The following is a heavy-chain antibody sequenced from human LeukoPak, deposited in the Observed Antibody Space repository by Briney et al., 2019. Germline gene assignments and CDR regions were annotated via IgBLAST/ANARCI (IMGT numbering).Heavy chain of an antibody. CDR2: ITSSSSHA. V-gene: IGHV3-21*01. CDR1: GFTFSTYS. CDR3: ARAEMATITYPDY. Sequence: GGSLRLSCAASGFTFSTYSMNWVRQAPGTGLEWVSSITSSSSHAYYADSVKGRFTISRDNAKNSLYLQMNSLRAEDTAVYYCARAEMATITYPDYWGQGTPVTVSS. J-gene: IGHJ4*02. D-gene: IGHD5-24*01.